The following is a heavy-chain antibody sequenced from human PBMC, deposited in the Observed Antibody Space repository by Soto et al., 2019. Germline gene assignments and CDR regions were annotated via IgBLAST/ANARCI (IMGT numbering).Heavy chain of an antibody. CDR3: ARGRGSGSYIHYYYGMDV. V-gene: IGHV4-34*01. CDR1: GGSFSGCY. J-gene: IGHJ6*02. D-gene: IGHD3-10*01. CDR2: INHSGST. Sequence: SETLSLTCAVYGGSFSGCYWSWIRQPPGKGLEWIGEINHSGSTNYNPSLKSRVTISVDTSKNQFSLKLSSVTAADTAVYYCARGRGSGSYIHYYYGMDVWGQGTTVTVSS.